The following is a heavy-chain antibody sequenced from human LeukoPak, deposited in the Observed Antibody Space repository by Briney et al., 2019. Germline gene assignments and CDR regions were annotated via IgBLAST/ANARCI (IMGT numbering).Heavy chain of an antibody. CDR2: ISWNSRNI. CDR3: ARDTGGETGWTSFEY. J-gene: IGHJ4*02. Sequence: GGSLRLSCAASGFTFPDYAIHWVRQAPGKGLEWVSCISWNSRNIAYAGSGKGRFTISRDNAKNSLYLQMNSLRAEDSAFYYCARDTGGETGWTSFEYWGQGTLVTVSS. V-gene: IGHV3-9*01. CDR1: GFTFPDYA. D-gene: IGHD6-19*01.